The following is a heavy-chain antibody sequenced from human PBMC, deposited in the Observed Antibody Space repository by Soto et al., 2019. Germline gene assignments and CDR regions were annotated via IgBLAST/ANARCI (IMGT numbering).Heavy chain of an antibody. CDR2: IFYGGGT. Sequence: LETLSLTCTVSGGSVSSSTYSWGWIRQPPGKGLEWVGTIFYGGGTYYNPSLKSRVTISVDTSKNQFSLKLSSVTAADTAVYYCARRYDTYDILTGRYYYGMDVWGQGTTVTVSS. J-gene: IGHJ6*02. CDR1: GGSVSSSTYS. D-gene: IGHD3-9*01. V-gene: IGHV4-39*07. CDR3: ARRYDTYDILTGRYYYGMDV.